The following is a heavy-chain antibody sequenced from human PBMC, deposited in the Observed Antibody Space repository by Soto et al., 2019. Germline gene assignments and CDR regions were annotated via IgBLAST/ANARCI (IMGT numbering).Heavy chain of an antibody. CDR1: GYTFTGYY. CDR3: ARDLYYYDSSGYYDY. D-gene: IGHD3-22*01. V-gene: IGHV1-2*02. Sequence: ASVKVSCKASGYTFTGYYMHWVRQAPGQGLEWMGWINPNSGGTNYAQKFQGRVTMTRDTSISTAYMELSRLRSDDTAVYYCARDLYYYDSSGYYDYWGQGTRVTVSS. J-gene: IGHJ4*02. CDR2: INPNSGGT.